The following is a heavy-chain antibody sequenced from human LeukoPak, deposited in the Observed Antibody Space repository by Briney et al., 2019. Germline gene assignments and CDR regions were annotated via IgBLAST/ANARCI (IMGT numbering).Heavy chain of an antibody. CDR2: ISPSGGST. CDR1: GYTFISFY. CDR3: ARGADSGSFRGWFDP. Sequence: GASVKVSCKASGYTFISFYMHWVRQAPGQGLEWMGIISPSGGSTSYAQKFQGRVTMTRDTSTSTVYMELNSLRSEDTAVYYCARGADSGSFRGWFDPWGQGTLVTVSS. J-gene: IGHJ5*02. V-gene: IGHV1-46*01. D-gene: IGHD1-26*01.